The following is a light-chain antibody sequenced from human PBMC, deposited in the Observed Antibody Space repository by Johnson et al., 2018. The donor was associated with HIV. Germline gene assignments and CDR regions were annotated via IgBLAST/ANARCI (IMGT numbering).Light chain of an antibody. V-gene: IGLV1-51*01. J-gene: IGLJ1*01. CDR1: TSNIGNNY. CDR3: GTWDSRLNAYV. Sequence: SVLTQPPSVSAAPGQKVTISCSGTTSNIGNNYVSWYQQLPGTAPKLLIYDTYKRFFEIPDRFSGSKSGPSATLGITGLQTGDEADYYCGTWDSRLNAYVFGAGTKVTVL. CDR2: DTY.